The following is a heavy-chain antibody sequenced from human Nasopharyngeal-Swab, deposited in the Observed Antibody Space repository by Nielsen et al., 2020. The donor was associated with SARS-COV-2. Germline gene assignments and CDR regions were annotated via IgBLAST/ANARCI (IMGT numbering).Heavy chain of an antibody. V-gene: IGHV3-43*02. J-gene: IGHJ3*01. D-gene: IGHD3-3*01. CDR1: GFIFEDYA. Sequence: GGSLRLSCVASGFIFEDYAMHWVSQAPGKGLEWVSLINGDGDSASYRDSVKGRFTLSRENNKNSLYLQMNSLTVEDTALYYCAKPFWSGYYSGDSFDFWGQWTMVTVSS. CDR2: INGDGDSA. CDR3: AKPFWSGYYSGDSFDF.